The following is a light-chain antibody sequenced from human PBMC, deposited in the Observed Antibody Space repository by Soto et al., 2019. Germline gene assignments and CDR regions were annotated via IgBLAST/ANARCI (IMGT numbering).Light chain of an antibody. J-gene: IGLJ1*01. CDR3: CSYAGTVAYV. CDR1: RRDVGAYNL. CDR2: EVN. V-gene: IGLV2-23*02. Sequence: SVVSPPVCVSGSSGDALHIFRSETRRDVGAYNLVSWYQQHPGKAPKLIICEVNTRPSGISNRFSGSKSGDTASLTISGLQAEDEADYFCCSYAGTVAYVFGTGTKSPS.